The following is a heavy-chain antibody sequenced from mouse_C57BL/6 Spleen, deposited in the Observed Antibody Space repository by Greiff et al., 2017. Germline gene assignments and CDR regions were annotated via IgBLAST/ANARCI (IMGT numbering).Heavy chain of an antibody. Sequence: QVQLQQSGAELVRPGTSVKVSCKASGYAFTNYLIEWVKQRPGPGLEWIGVINPGSGGTNYNEKFKGKATLTADKSSSTAYMQLSRLTSEESAVYFCARANWDIMDYWGQGTSVTVSS. V-gene: IGHV1-54*01. D-gene: IGHD4-1*02. CDR2: INPGSGGT. CDR1: GYAFTNYL. J-gene: IGHJ4*01. CDR3: ARANWDIMDY.